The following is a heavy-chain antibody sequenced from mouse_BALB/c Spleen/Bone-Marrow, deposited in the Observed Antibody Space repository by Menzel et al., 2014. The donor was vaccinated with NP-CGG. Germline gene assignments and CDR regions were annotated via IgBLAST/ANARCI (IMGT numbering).Heavy chain of an antibody. CDR2: ISYSGST. D-gene: IGHD3-1*01. CDR3: ARSGSSGYHYYAMDY. J-gene: IGHJ4*01. Sequence: ESGPSLVKPSQTLSLTCSVTGDSITSGYWNWIRKFPGNKLEYMGYISYSGSTYYNPSLKSRISITRDTSKNLYYLQLNSATTKDTATYYCARSGSSGYHYYAMDYWGQGTSVTVSS. CDR1: GDSITSGY. V-gene: IGHV3-8*02.